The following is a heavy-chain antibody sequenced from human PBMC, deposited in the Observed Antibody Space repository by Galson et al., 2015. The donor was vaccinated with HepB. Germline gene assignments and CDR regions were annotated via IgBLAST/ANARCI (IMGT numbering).Heavy chain of an antibody. CDR2: ISSSSSYI. D-gene: IGHD3/OR15-3a*01. J-gene: IGHJ5*02. Sequence: SLRLSCAASGFIFSTYSMNWVRQAPGKGLEWVSSISSSSSYIYYADSVKGRFTISRDNAKNSLYLQMNSLRAEDTAVYYCARGYNGFWGSWGQGTLVTVSS. V-gene: IGHV3-21*04. CDR1: GFIFSTYS. CDR3: ARGYNGFWGS.